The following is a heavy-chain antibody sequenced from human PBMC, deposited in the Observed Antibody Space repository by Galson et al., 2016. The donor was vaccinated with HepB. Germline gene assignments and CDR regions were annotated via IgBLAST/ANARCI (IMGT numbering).Heavy chain of an antibody. CDR2: FDPEDGET. CDR3: ATLIVLHAFDI. V-gene: IGHV1-24*01. J-gene: IGHJ3*02. Sequence: SVKVSCKVSGYTLTELSMHWVRQAPGKGLEWMGGFDPEDGETIYAQKFQGRITMTEDTSTDTVYMELSSLKSEDTAGYYCATLIVLHAFDIWGQGTMVTVSS. D-gene: IGHD2/OR15-2a*01. CDR1: GYTLTELS.